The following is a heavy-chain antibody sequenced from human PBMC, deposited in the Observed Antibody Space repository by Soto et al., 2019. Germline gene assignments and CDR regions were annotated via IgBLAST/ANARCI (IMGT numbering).Heavy chain of an antibody. CDR2: IYSGGST. CDR3: ASAFVVVPAAMPVHAFDI. CDR1: GFAFSDPY. Sequence: GGSLRLSCAASGFAFSDPYMSWIRQAPGKGLEWVSVIYSGGSTYYADSVKGRFTISRDNSKNTLYLQMNSLRAEDTAVYYCASAFVVVPAAMPVHAFDIWGQGTMVTVSS. J-gene: IGHJ3*02. V-gene: IGHV3-66*01. D-gene: IGHD2-2*01.